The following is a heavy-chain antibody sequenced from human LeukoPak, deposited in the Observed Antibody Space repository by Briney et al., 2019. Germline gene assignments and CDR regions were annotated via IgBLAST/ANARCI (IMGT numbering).Heavy chain of an antibody. V-gene: IGHV3-23*01. D-gene: IGHD1-14*01. CDR1: GFTFSSYA. CDR3: AREQYNSLYFDY. Sequence: GGSLRLSCAGSGFTFSSYAMRWVRQAPGKGLEWVSSISGSGGSTYYADSGKGRFTISRDNSKNMLYLQMDSLRGEDTAVYYCAREQYNSLYFDYWGQGTLVTVSS. CDR2: ISGSGGST. J-gene: IGHJ4*02.